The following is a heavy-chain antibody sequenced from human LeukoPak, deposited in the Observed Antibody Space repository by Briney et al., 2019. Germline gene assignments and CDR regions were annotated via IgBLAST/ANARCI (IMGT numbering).Heavy chain of an antibody. CDR1: GFTFSTYA. CDR2: VRGSGSDT. Sequence: GGSLXLSCAASGFTFSTYAMSWVRQAPGKGLEWVSAVRGSGSDTYYADSVKGRFTISRDNSKNTLHLQMNSLRAEDTAIYYCAKTSRVNSAYDSPFDYWGQGTLVTVSS. J-gene: IGHJ4*02. V-gene: IGHV3-23*01. CDR3: AKTSRVNSAYDSPFDY. D-gene: IGHD5-12*01.